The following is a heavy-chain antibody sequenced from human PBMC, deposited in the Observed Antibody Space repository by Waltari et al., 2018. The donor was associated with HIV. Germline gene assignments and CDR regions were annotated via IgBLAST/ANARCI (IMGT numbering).Heavy chain of an antibody. V-gene: IGHV3-53*01. Sequence: EVQLVASGGGLIQTGGSLRLSCSASGFTVSSNYMSWVRQAPGKGLEWFSVSYSGGSTYYADSGKGRFTISRDNSKNTLYLQMNSLRAEDTAVYYCARGDYYDSSGSTRDYWGQGTLVTVSS. CDR2: SYSGGST. J-gene: IGHJ4*02. D-gene: IGHD3-22*01. CDR1: GFTVSSNY. CDR3: ARGDYYDSSGSTRDY.